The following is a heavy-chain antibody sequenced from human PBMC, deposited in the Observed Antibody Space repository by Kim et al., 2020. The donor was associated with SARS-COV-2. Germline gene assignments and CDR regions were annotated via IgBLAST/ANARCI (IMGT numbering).Heavy chain of an antibody. J-gene: IGHJ4*02. CDR3: ARVEGAYGSGSYIDY. Sequence: DSVKGRFTIARDNAKNSLYLQMNSLRAEDTAVYYCARVEGAYGSGSYIDYWGQGTLVTVSS. V-gene: IGHV3-11*01. D-gene: IGHD3-10*01.